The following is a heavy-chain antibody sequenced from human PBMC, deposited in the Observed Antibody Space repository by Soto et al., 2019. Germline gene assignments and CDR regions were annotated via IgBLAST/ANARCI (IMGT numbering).Heavy chain of an antibody. D-gene: IGHD6-13*01. J-gene: IGHJ4*02. CDR2: IYSGGST. V-gene: IGHV3-53*01. CDR3: ARGAASDY. CDR1: GFFVSSNY. Sequence: PGGSLRLSCAASGFFVSSNYMSWVRQAPGKGLEWVSVIYSGGSTYYADSVKGRLIVSRDNSKNTVYLQMKSLRAEDTAVYYCARGAASDYWGRGTLVTVSS.